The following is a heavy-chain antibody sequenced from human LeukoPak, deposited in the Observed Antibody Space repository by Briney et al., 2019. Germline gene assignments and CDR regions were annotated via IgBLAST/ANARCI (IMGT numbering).Heavy chain of an antibody. V-gene: IGHV3-21*01. D-gene: IGHD3-10*01. Sequence: PGGSLRLSCAASGFTFIDYSVNWVRQAPGKGLEWVSSISSSSSYISYADSLKGRFTISRDNAKNSLYLQMNSLRAEDTAVYYCARLRDYFTHAFDIWGQGTMVTVSS. CDR3: ARLRDYFTHAFDI. CDR1: GFTFIDYS. J-gene: IGHJ3*02. CDR2: ISSSSSYI.